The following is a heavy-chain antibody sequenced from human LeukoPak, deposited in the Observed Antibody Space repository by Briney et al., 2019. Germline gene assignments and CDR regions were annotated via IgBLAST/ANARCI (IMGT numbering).Heavy chain of an antibody. J-gene: IGHJ4*02. D-gene: IGHD3-9*01. V-gene: IGHV1-69*04. CDR2: IIPILGIA. Sequence: ASVKVSCKASGGTFSSYAISWVRQAPGQGLEWMGRIIPILGIANYAQKFQGRVTITADKSTSTAYMELSSLRSEDTAVYYCARGPYYDILTGYFDYWGQGTLVTVSS. CDR3: ARGPYYDILTGYFDY. CDR1: GGTFSSYA.